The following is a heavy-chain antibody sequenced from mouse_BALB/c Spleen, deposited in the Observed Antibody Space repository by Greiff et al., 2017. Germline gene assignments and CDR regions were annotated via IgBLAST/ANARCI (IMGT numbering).Heavy chain of an antibody. D-gene: IGHD5-1*01. J-gene: IGHJ2*01. V-gene: IGHV3-2*02. CDR2: ISYSGST. CDR3: ARSGDYLPLDY. CDR1: GYSITSDYA. Sequence: EVQLQQSGPGLVKPSQSLSLTCTVTGYSITSDYAWNWIRQFPGNKLEWMGYISYSGSTSYNPSLKSRISITRDTSKNQFFLQLNSVTTEDTATYYCARSGDYLPLDYWGQGTTLTVSS.